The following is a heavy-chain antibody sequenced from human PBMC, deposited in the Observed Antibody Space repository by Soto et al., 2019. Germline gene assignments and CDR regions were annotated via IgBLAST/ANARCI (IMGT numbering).Heavy chain of an antibody. CDR1: GYSFTSYW. D-gene: IGHD3-9*01. J-gene: IGHJ6*02. CDR3: ARDYNYDILTGYSFPYYYGMDV. Sequence: GESLKISCKGSGYSFTSYWISWVRQMPGKGLEWMGRIDPSDSYTNYSPSFQGHVTISADKSISTAYLQWSSLKASDTAMYYCARDYNYDILTGYSFPYYYGMDVWGQGTTVTVSS. CDR2: IDPSDSYT. V-gene: IGHV5-10-1*01.